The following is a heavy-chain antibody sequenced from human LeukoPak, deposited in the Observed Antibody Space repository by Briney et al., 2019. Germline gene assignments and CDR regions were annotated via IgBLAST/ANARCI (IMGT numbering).Heavy chain of an antibody. J-gene: IGHJ4*02. Sequence: TGGSLRLSCAASGLTFSSYSMNWVRQAPGKGLEWVSSISSSSSYIYYADSVKGRFTISRDNAKNSLYLQMNSLRAEDTAVYYCARGSVAAAGTGVDYWGQGTLVTVSS. CDR1: GLTFSSYS. CDR2: ISSSSSYI. CDR3: ARGSVAAAGTGVDY. D-gene: IGHD6-13*01. V-gene: IGHV3-21*01.